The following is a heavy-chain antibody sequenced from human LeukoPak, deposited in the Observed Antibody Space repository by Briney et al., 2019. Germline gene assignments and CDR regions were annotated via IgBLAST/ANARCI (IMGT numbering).Heavy chain of an antibody. CDR1: ASTFSSYG. CDR2: IDNTGGNK. D-gene: IGHD6-13*01. J-gene: IGHJ4*02. CDR3: AKEGIGVAGRRFDC. Sequence: PGWRLSVSCVASASTFSSYGMSWVRQAQGKGLQWVSSIDNTGGNKSYADSVRGRFTISRDNSKNTLYLQMNSLRDEDTAVYYCAKEGIGVAGRRFDCWGQGTPVTVSS. V-gene: IGHV3-23*01.